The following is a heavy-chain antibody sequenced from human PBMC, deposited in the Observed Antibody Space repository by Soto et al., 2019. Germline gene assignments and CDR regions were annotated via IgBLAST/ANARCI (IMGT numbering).Heavy chain of an antibody. D-gene: IGHD4-17*01. V-gene: IGHV4-39*01. CDR2: IYYSGST. CDR3: ARHQRRRTGGNDYGGNSFGDY. J-gene: IGHJ4*02. Sequence: QLQLQESGPGLVKPSETLSLTCTVSGGSISSSSYYWGWIRQPPGKGLEWIGSIYYSGSTYYNPSLKSRVTISVDTSKNQFSLKLSSVTAADTAVYYCARHQRRRTGGNDYGGNSFGDYWGQGTLVTVSS. CDR1: GGSISSSSYY.